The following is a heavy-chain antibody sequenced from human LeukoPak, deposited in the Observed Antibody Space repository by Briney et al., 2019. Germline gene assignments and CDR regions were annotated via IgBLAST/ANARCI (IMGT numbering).Heavy chain of an antibody. CDR3: ARAGLYSSGWYPYYYYGMDV. Sequence: SETLSLTCTVSGGSISSYYWSWIRQPPGKGLEWIGYIYYSGSTNYNPSLKSRVTISVDTSKNQFSLQLNSVTPEDTAVYYCARAGLYSSGWYPYYYYGMDVWGQGTTVTVSS. V-gene: IGHV4-59*12. CDR1: GGSISSYY. CDR2: IYYSGST. J-gene: IGHJ6*02. D-gene: IGHD6-19*01.